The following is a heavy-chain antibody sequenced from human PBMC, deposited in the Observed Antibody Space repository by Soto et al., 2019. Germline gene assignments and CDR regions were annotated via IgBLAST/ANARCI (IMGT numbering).Heavy chain of an antibody. CDR3: ARRARPDFYYMDV. Sequence: EVQLAESGGGLAQPGGSLRLSCAASGFTLSGYAMDWVRQAPGKGLEYVSGISSNGVGTYYANSVQGRFTISRDNTKSTVYLQMGRLRPEDMGVYYCARRARPDFYYMDVWGKGTTVTVS. J-gene: IGHJ6*03. V-gene: IGHV3-64*01. D-gene: IGHD6-6*01. CDR2: ISSNGVGT. CDR1: GFTLSGYA.